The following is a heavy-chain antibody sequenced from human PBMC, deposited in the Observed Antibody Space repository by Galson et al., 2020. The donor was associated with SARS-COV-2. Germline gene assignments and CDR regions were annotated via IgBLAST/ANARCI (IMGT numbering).Heavy chain of an antibody. V-gene: IGHV4-4*07. J-gene: IGHJ6*02. D-gene: IGHD2-15*01. CDR1: GGSISNYY. CDR3: ARDYCSGGSCYSYYWYYGMDV. CDR2: IYTSGST. Sequence: SETLSLTCTVSGGSISNYYWSWIRQSAGKGLEWIGRIYTSGSTNYNPSLKSRVTMSVDTSKNQFSLKVSSVTAADTAVYYCARDYCSGGSCYSYYWYYGMDVWGQGTTVTVSS.